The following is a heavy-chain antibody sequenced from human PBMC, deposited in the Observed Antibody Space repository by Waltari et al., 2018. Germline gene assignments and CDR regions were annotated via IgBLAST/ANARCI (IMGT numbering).Heavy chain of an antibody. CDR3: AKSGYYNWFDP. V-gene: IGHV3-30*18. D-gene: IGHD2-21*01. J-gene: IGHJ5*02. CDR2: ISYDGSNK. CDR1: GFTFSSYG. Sequence: QVQLVESGGGVVQPGRSLRLSCAASGFTFSSYGMHWVRQAPGKGREGVAVISYDGSNKYYADSVKGRFTISRDNSKNTLYLQMNSLSAEDTAVYYCAKSGYYNWFDPWGQGTLVTVSS.